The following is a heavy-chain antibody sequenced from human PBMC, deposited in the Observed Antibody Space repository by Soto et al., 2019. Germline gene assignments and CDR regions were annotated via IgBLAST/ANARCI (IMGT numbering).Heavy chain of an antibody. CDR2: VYISGST. J-gene: IGHJ3*02. Sequence: QVQLQESGPGLVKPSETLSLTCTVSGGSISTYYWNWIRQSAGKGLEWIGRVYISGSTNYHPSLKSRVAMSVDTSNNQFSLKVTSVTAADTAVYYCARGGRDGFAIWGQGTMVTVSS. CDR1: GGSISTYY. CDR3: ARGGRDGFAI. V-gene: IGHV4-4*07.